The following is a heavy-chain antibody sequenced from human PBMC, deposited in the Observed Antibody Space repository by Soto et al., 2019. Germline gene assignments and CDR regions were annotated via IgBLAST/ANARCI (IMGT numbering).Heavy chain of an antibody. V-gene: IGHV4-30-4*01. CDR2: IYNSGST. CDR1: GGSINNNGYF. J-gene: IGHJ4*02. CDR3: ARGPSGDKVDY. D-gene: IGHD1-26*01. Sequence: QVPLQESGPGVVEPSQTLTLTCTVSGGSINNNGYFWSWIRQPSGSGLEWIGHIYNSGSTYSNPSLKSRLTISVDTSKNQFSLKLSSVTAADTAVYYCARGPSGDKVDYWGQGTLVTVSS.